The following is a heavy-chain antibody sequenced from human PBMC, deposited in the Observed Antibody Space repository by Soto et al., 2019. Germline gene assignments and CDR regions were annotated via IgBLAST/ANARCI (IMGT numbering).Heavy chain of an antibody. D-gene: IGHD5-12*01. J-gene: IGHJ4*02. CDR3: ETDSTITLRGYDSY. V-gene: IGHV3-23*01. Sequence: GGSLRLSCAASGFTFSTYAMIWVRQAPGKGLEWVSAISGSGDSTYYADSVKGRFTISRDNSKNTLYLQMSSLRAEDTAIYYCETDSTITLRGYDSYWGQGTLVTVSS. CDR1: GFTFSTYA. CDR2: ISGSGDST.